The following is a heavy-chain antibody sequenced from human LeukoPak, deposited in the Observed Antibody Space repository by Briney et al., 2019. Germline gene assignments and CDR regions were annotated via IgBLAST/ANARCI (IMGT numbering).Heavy chain of an antibody. V-gene: IGHV4-59*01. J-gene: IGHJ4*02. D-gene: IGHD3-22*01. Sequence: NPSETLSLTCTVSGGSISSYYWSWIRQPPGKGLEWIGYIYYSGSTNYNPSLKSRVTISVDTSKNQFSLKLSSVTAADTAVYYCARALPDSSGYLYYFDYWGQGTLVTVSS. CDR2: IYYSGST. CDR3: ARALPDSSGYLYYFDY. CDR1: GGSISSYY.